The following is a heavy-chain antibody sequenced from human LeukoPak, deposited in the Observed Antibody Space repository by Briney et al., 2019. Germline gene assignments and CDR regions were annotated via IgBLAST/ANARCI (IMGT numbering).Heavy chain of an antibody. CDR3: ARDSIAAAGTDY. V-gene: IGHV3-30*02. Sequence: GGSLRLSCAASGFTFSSFYIHWVRQAPGKGLEWVAFIRYDGDKKYYADSVKGRFTISRDNSQNTLYLQMKSLRSEDTAVYYCARDSIAAAGTDYWGQGTLVTVCS. D-gene: IGHD6-13*01. CDR1: GFTFSSFY. J-gene: IGHJ4*02. CDR2: IRYDGDKK.